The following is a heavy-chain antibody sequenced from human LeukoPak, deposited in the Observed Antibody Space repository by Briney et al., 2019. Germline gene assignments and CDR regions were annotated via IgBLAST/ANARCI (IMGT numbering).Heavy chain of an antibody. V-gene: IGHV3-9*03. J-gene: IGHJ3*02. D-gene: IGHD6-13*01. Sequence: GGSLRLSCVASGFTFDDYAMHWVRQGPGMGLGWVSGISWNSGRTDYADSVKARLTSSRDNAKNSLYLQMNTLRPEDMALYYCVKDRSYSSTFGFDMWGQGTMVTVSS. CDR2: ISWNSGRT. CDR1: GFTFDDYA. CDR3: VKDRSYSSTFGFDM.